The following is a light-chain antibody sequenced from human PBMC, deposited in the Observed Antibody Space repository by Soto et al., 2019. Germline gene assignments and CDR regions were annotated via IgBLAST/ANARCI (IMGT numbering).Light chain of an antibody. Sequence: DIQMTQSPSSLFASVGDRVTITCQATQDINIYLNWYQQTPGKAPNILIYDASNLEIGVPSRFSGSGAGTHCTFTISSLQTEDIGTDYCQQYDILPITFGRGTRLEIK. CDR2: DAS. J-gene: IGKJ5*01. V-gene: IGKV1-33*01. CDR1: QDINIY. CDR3: QQYDILPIT.